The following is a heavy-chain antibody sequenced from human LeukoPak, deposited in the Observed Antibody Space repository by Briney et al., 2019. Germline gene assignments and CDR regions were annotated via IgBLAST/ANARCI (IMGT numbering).Heavy chain of an antibody. Sequence: GGSLRLSCVGSGFTFSDYWMGWVRQAPGKGLEWVANIKSDESERFFLDSVKGRFTISRDNSKNTLYLQMNSLRAEDTAVYYCAKGGDFWSVYYRVENAFDIWGQGTMVTVSS. CDR2: IKSDESER. V-gene: IGHV3-7*03. CDR3: AKGGDFWSVYYRVENAFDI. D-gene: IGHD3-3*01. CDR1: GFTFSDYW. J-gene: IGHJ3*02.